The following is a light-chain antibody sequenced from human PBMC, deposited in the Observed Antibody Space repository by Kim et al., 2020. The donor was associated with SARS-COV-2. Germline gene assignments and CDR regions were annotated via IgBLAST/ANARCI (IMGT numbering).Light chain of an antibody. V-gene: IGKV1-16*01. CDR3: QQLSRYPLT. CDR2: AAS. CDR1: QGISIE. J-gene: IGKJ4*01. Sequence: ASVGDLFAISCRASQGISIELAWFQQKPGKAPKSLIFAASTLQSGVPSRFSGSGSGTDFTLTISSLQPEDSAFYYCQQLSRYPLTCCGGTKVDIK.